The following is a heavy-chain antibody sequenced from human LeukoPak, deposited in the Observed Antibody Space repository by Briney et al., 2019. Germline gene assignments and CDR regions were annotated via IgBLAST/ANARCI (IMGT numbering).Heavy chain of an antibody. J-gene: IGHJ5*02. CDR1: GFTFSSYG. CDR2: ISYDGSNK. Sequence: PGGSLRLSCAASGFTFSSYGMHWVRQAPGKGLEWVAVISYDGSNKYYADSVKGRFTISRDNSKNTLYLQMNSLRAEDTAVYYCAKDLTTGTPGSRFDPWGQGTLVTVSS. V-gene: IGHV3-30*18. CDR3: AKDLTTGTPGSRFDP. D-gene: IGHD1-1*01.